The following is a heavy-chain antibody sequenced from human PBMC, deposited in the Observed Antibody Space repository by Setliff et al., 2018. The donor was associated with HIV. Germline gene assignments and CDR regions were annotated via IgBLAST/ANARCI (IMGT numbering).Heavy chain of an antibody. V-gene: IGHV3-11*04. D-gene: IGHD3-3*01. J-gene: IGHJ6*02. CDR1: GFTFSDYC. CDR3: ARDYLYYNLYNGSPVYGMDV. CDR2: ISIGSGGAI. Sequence: LRLSCAASGFTFSDYCMSWVRQAPGRGLEWVSSISIGSGGAIDYADSVQGRFTISRDNSKNSLYLQMNSLRVEDTAVYYCARDYLYYNLYNGSPVYGMDVWGQGATVTVSS.